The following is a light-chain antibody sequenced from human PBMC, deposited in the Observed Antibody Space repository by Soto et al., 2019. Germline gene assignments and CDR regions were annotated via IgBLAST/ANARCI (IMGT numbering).Light chain of an antibody. J-gene: IGKJ1*01. CDR3: QQSFSTPQT. Sequence: EIQMTQYPSSLSASVGDRVTITFRASQSISSYLNWYQQRPGKAPKLLIYATSSLQRGVPSRFSGSGSGTDFTLTISSLQPEDFAAYYCQQSFSTPQTFGQGTKVDI. CDR1: QSISSY. CDR2: ATS. V-gene: IGKV1-39*01.